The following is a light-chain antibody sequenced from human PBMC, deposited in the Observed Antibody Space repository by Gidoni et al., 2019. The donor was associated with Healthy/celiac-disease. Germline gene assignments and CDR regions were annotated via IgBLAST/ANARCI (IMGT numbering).Light chain of an antibody. CDR1: QSISSW. CDR2: DAS. CDR3: QQYNSYPYT. Sequence: ITCRASQSISSWLSWYQQKPGKAPKLLIYDASSLESGVPSRFSGSGSGTEFTLTISSLQPDDFSTYYCQQYNSYPYTCGQGTKLEIK. V-gene: IGKV1-5*01. J-gene: IGKJ2*01.